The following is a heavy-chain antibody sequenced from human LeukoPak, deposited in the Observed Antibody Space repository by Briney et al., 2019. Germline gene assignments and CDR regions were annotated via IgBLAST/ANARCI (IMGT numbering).Heavy chain of an antibody. V-gene: IGHV4-38-2*02. CDR3: ARVVYNWFDP. Sequence: SETLSLTCTVSGYSISSGYYWGWIRPPPGKGLEWIGSIYHSGSTYYNPSLKSRVTISVDTSKNQFSLKLSSVTAADTAVYYCARVVYNWFDPWGQGTLVTVSS. CDR1: GYSISSGYY. J-gene: IGHJ5*02. CDR2: IYHSGST.